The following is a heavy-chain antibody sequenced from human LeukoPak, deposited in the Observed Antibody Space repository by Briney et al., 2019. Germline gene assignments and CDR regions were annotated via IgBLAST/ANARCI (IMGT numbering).Heavy chain of an antibody. CDR3: AREHKGIAARPFDY. CDR2: INPNSGGT. D-gene: IGHD6-6*01. V-gene: IGHV1-2*02. J-gene: IGHJ4*02. Sequence: GASVKVSCKASGYTFTGYYMHWVRQAPGQGLEWMGWINPNSGGTNYAQKFQGRVTMTRDTSISTAYMELSRLRSDDTAVYYCAREHKGIAARPFDYWGQGTLVTVSS. CDR1: GYTFTGYY.